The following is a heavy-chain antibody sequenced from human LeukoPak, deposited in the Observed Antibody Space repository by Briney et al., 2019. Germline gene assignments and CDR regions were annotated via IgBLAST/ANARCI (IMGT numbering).Heavy chain of an antibody. CDR2: IYTSGST. CDR3: AGGKYCSGGSCYYEIDY. V-gene: IGHV4-4*08. J-gene: IGHJ4*02. Sequence: GSLRLSCAASGFTFSRFTMNWVRQAPGKGLEWIGRIYTSGSTNYNPSLKSRVIISVDTSKNQFSLELSSVTAADTAVYYCAGGKYCSGGSCYYEIDYWGQGTLVTVSS. D-gene: IGHD2-15*01. CDR1: GFTFSRFT.